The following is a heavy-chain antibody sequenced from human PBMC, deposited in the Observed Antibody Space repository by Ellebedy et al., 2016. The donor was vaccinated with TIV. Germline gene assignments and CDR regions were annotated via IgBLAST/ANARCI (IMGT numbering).Heavy chain of an antibody. D-gene: IGHD1-14*01. J-gene: IGHJ4*02. CDR1: GFTFSNYA. CDR2: ISGSGGST. CDR3: AKEAAPTGIPYFDY. Sequence: GESLKISCAASGFTFSNYAMGWVRLAPGKGLEWVSTISGSGGSTYYADSVKGRFTISRDNSKNTLSLQMYNLRAEDTGVYYCAKEAAPTGIPYFDYWGQGSQVTVSP. V-gene: IGHV3-23*01.